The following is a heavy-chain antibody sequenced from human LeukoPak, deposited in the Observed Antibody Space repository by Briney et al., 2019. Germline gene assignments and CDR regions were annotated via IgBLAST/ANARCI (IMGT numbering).Heavy chain of an antibody. CDR3: ARANSFDI. CDR1: GFTFSNYW. CDR2: IKEDGSEK. V-gene: IGHV3-7*05. D-gene: IGHD5-24*01. Sequence: PGGSLRLSCAASGFTFSNYWMSWVRQAPGKGLEWVANIKEDGSEKYYVDSVKGRFTISRDNAKNSLYLQMSSLRAEDTAVYYCARANSFDIWGQGTMVTVSS. J-gene: IGHJ3*02.